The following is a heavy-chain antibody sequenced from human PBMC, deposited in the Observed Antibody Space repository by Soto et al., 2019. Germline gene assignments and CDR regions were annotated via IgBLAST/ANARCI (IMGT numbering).Heavy chain of an antibody. CDR2: ISSGSSTI. D-gene: IGHD2-21*02. V-gene: IGHV3-48*02. CDR3: ARGNCGGDCYSYPLDY. Sequence: GGSLRLSCAASGFTFSSYSMNWVRQAPGKGLEWVSSISSGSSTIDYADSVKGRFTISRDNARNSLYLQMNGLRDGDTAVYYCARGNCGGDCYSYPLDYWGQGTLVTVSS. J-gene: IGHJ4*02. CDR1: GFTFSSYS.